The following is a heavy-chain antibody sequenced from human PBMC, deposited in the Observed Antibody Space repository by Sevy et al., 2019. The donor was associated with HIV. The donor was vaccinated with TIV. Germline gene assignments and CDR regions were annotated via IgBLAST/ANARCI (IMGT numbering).Heavy chain of an antibody. Sequence: APVKVSCKAFGYTFTSHAIHWVRQAPGQRPEWMGWIHAGSSNIKYSQKFQGRVTITRDTSASIAYMELSTLRSEDTAVYYCARDTRGWRFLEVGMDVWGQGTTVTVSS. V-gene: IGHV1-3*01. CDR2: IHAGSSNI. CDR3: ARDTRGWRFLEVGMDV. J-gene: IGHJ6*02. D-gene: IGHD3-3*01. CDR1: GYTFTSHA.